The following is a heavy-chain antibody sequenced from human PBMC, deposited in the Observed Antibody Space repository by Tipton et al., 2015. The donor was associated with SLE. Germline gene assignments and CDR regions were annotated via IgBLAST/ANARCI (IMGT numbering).Heavy chain of an antibody. CDR1: GGSISSPYSY. Sequence: TLSLTCTVSGGSISSPYSYWSWIRQPAGKGLEWIGRIYVSGVTSYNPSLKSRVAISIDTSKNHFSLRLGSVTAADTAVYYCAKDSGDYDFGQNPWGRGALVTVSS. CDR2: IYVSGVT. CDR3: AKDSGDYDFGQNP. J-gene: IGHJ5*02. V-gene: IGHV4-61*02. D-gene: IGHD3-3*01.